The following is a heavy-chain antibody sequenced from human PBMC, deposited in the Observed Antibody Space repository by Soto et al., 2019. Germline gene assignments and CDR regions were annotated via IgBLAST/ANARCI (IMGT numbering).Heavy chain of an antibody. CDR2: IYYNGRT. CDR1: GGSISSYY. V-gene: IGHV4-59*01. D-gene: IGHD6-13*01. Sequence: SETLSLTCTVSGGSISSYYWSWIRQPPGKGLEWIGYIYYNGRTNYNPSLKSRVSISVYTSKNQFSLKLSSVTAADTAVYYCALAAAGTGLFDYWGQGTLVTVSS. CDR3: ALAAAGTGLFDY. J-gene: IGHJ4*02.